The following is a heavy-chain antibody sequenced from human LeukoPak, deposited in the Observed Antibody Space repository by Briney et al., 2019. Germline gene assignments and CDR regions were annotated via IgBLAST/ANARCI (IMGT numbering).Heavy chain of an antibody. CDR2: IYYSGST. J-gene: IGHJ4*02. CDR1: GGSISSYY. V-gene: IGHV4-59*01. Sequence: SETLSLTCTVSGGSISSYYWSWIRQPPGKGLEWIGYIYYSGSTNYNPSLKSRVTISVDTSKNQLSLKLSSVTAADTAVYYCARGRGGDVVVIAPYYFDYWGQGTLVTVSS. D-gene: IGHD2-21*01. CDR3: ARGRGGDVVVIAPYYFDY.